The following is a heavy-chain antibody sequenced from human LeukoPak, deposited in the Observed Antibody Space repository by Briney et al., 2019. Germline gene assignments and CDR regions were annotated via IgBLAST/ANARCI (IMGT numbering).Heavy chain of an antibody. CDR3: AKDPLYYYGSGSYYHPFDY. CDR1: GFTFSSYA. Sequence: GGSLRLSCAASGFTFSSYAMSWVRQAPGKGLEWVSAISGSGGSTYYADSVKGRFTISRDNSKNTLYLQMNSLRAEDTAVYYCAKDPLYYYGSGSYYHPFDYWGQGTLVTVSS. CDR2: ISGSGGST. V-gene: IGHV3-23*01. J-gene: IGHJ4*02. D-gene: IGHD3-10*01.